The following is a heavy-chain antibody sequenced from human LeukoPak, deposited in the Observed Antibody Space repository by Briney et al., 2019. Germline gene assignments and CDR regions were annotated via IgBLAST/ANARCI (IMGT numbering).Heavy chain of an antibody. D-gene: IGHD4-11*01. CDR3: ARGDYMGFDP. J-gene: IGHJ5*02. Sequence: PGGSLRLSCAASGFAFSTSDMHWVRQAAGQGLEWVSGIGKAGDTYYLDSVRGRFTIFRENDENPVYLQMNNLRAGDTAVYYCARGDYMGFDPWGQGTLVTVSS. V-gene: IGHV3-13*01. CDR1: GFAFSTSD. CDR2: IGKAGDT.